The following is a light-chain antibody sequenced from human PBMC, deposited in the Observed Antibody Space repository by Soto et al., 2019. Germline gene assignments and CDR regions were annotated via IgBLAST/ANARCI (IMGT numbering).Light chain of an antibody. V-gene: IGKV3D-7*01. CDR3: LQVYSFPRT. CDR2: GAS. Sequence: EIVLTQSPGTLSLSPGERATLSCRASQSVSSSYLAWYQQKPGQAPRLLIYGASTRATGIPARFSGSGSGTEFTLTINNLQPEDFASYFCLQVYSFPRTFGLGTKVDNK. CDR1: QSVSSSY. J-gene: IGKJ1*01.